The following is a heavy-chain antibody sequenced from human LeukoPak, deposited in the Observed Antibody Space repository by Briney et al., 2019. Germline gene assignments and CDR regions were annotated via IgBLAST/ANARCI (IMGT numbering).Heavy chain of an antibody. J-gene: IGHJ4*02. V-gene: IGHV1-2*02. D-gene: IGHD5-12*01. Sequence: GASVKVCCKTSGYTFTGYYMHWVRQAPGQGLEWMGWINPNSGGTNYAQKFQGRVTMTRDTSISTAYMELSRLRSDDTAVYYCATDGYEPVNTNYFDYWGQGTLVTVSS. CDR1: GYTFTGYY. CDR2: INPNSGGT. CDR3: ATDGYEPVNTNYFDY.